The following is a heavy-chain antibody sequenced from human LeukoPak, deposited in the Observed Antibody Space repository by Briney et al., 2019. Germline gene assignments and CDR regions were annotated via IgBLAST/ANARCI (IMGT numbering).Heavy chain of an antibody. V-gene: IGHV3-30*02. J-gene: IGHJ4*02. CDR3: AGDHYYHASRGYLSFLKRGDYFDY. Sequence: PGGSLRLSCAASGFTFSTYGMHWVRQAPGKGLEWVAFIRYDGSNKYYADSVKGRFTISRDISKNTLYLQMNSLRAEDTAVYYCAGDHYYHASRGYLSFLKRGDYFDYWGQGTLVTVSS. D-gene: IGHD3-22*01. CDR2: IRYDGSNK. CDR1: GFTFSTYG.